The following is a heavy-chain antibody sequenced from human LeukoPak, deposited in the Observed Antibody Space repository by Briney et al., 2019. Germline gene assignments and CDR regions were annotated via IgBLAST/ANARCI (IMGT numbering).Heavy chain of an antibody. CDR1: RFTFSTYG. CDR3: AKDLSPLVWFVSGSDAFDI. D-gene: IGHD3-10*01. V-gene: IGHV3-30*18. Sequence: GGSLRLSCAASRFTFSTYGMYWVRQAPGKGLEWVAVISYDGSNKYYADSVKGRFTISRDNSKNTLYLQMNGLRPEDTAVYYCAKDLSPLVWFVSGSDAFDIWGQGTMVTVSS. J-gene: IGHJ3*02. CDR2: ISYDGSNK.